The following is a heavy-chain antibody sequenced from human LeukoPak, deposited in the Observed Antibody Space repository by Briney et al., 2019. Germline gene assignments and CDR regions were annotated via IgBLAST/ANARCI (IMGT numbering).Heavy chain of an antibody. CDR3: ATTSYYYDSPDY. J-gene: IGHJ4*02. CDR2: IYYSGST. V-gene: IGHV4-59*08. CDR1: GGSISSYY. Sequence: SETLSLTCTVSGGSISSYYWTWIRQPPGKGLEYIGYIYYSGSTNYNPSLKSRVTISLDTSKNQFSLKLSSVTAADTAVYYCATTSYYYDSPDYWGQGTLVTVSS. D-gene: IGHD3-22*01.